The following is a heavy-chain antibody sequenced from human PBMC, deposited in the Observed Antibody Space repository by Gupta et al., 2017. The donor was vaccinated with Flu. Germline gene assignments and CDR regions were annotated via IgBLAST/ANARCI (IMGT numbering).Heavy chain of an antibody. CDR1: GYTFTSYY. CDR3: ARGTLRFLEWLLNSYYFDY. Sequence: QVQLVQSGAEVKKPGASVKVSCKASGYTFTSYYMHWVRQAPGQGLEWMGIINPSGGSTSYAQKFQGRVTMTRDTSTSTVYMELSSLRSEDTAVYYCARGTLRFLEWLLNSYYFDYWGQGTLVTVSS. J-gene: IGHJ4*02. D-gene: IGHD3-3*01. CDR2: INPSGGST. V-gene: IGHV1-46*01.